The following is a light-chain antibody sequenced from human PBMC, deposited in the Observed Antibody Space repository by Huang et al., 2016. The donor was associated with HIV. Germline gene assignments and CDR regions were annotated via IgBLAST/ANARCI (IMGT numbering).Light chain of an antibody. CDR2: GAS. V-gene: IGKV3-15*01. J-gene: IGKJ1*01. CDR3: QQYNNWPRT. Sequence: EIVMTQSPATLSVSPGERATLSCRASQSVSSNLAWYQQKPGHAPRLLIYGASNRATGIPARFSGSGSGTEFTLTISSLQSEDFAVYYCQQYNNWPRTFGQGTKVEIK. CDR1: QSVSSN.